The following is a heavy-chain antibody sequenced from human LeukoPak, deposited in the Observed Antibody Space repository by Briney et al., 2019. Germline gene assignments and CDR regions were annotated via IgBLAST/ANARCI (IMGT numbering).Heavy chain of an antibody. D-gene: IGHD3-10*01. J-gene: IGHJ6*03. CDR2: ISAYNGNT. CDR1: GYTFTSYG. Sequence: GASVKVSCKASGYTFTSYGISWVRQAPGQGLEWMGWISAYNGNTNYAQKLQGRVTMTTDTSTSTAYMELRSLRSDDTAVYYCAREYYYGSGSPDPALSYYYYYMDVWGKGTTVTVSS. V-gene: IGHV1-18*01. CDR3: AREYYYGSGSPDPALSYYYYYMDV.